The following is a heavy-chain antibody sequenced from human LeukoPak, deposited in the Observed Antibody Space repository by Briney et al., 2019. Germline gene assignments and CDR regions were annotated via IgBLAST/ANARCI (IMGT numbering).Heavy chain of an antibody. CDR1: GGSISSGGYS. D-gene: IGHD3-9*01. CDR2: IYYTGST. J-gene: IGHJ4*02. CDR3: AREVRNYDILTGRHYYFDN. V-gene: IGHV4-61*08. Sequence: NPSETLSLTCAVSGGSISSGGYSWSWIRQPPGKGPEWIGYIYYTGSTNYNPSLKSRVTLSLDTSKNQFSLKLTSVTAADTAVYYCAREVRNYDILTGRHYYFDNWGQGTLVTVSS.